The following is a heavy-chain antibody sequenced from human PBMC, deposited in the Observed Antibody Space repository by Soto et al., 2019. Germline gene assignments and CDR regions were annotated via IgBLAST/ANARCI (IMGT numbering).Heavy chain of an antibody. V-gene: IGHV4-39*01. CDR1: GDSISSSRYY. Sequence: QLQLQESGPGLVKPSETLSLTCTVSGDSISSSRYYWGWVRQPPGKGLEWIGSIYYRGSTYYSPSLKSRVTISVDTSKNQFSLKLSSVTAAETAVYYCERHLHPTTGYCPSTSCYHFYYWGQGTLVTVSS. J-gene: IGHJ4*02. CDR2: IYYRGST. D-gene: IGHD2-2*01. CDR3: ERHLHPTTGYCPSTSCYHFYY.